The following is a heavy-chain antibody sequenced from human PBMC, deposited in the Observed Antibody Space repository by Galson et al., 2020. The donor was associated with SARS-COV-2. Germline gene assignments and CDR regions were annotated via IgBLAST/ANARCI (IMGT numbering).Heavy chain of an antibody. CDR2: ISSSGTT. V-gene: IGHV4-39*01. CDR1: GGSISGSPYY. D-gene: IGHD3-10*01. Sequence: SETLSLTCSVSGGSISGSPYYWGWIRQPPGKGLEWLASISSSGTTYYNPSLQSRVTISVEASKNRFSLKLTSVTAADTAVYYCVNTMVRGVIRYWGRGTLVTVSS. J-gene: IGHJ4*02. CDR3: VNTMVRGVIRY.